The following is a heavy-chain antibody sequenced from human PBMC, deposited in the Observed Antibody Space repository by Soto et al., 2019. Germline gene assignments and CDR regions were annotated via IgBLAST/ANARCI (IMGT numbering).Heavy chain of an antibody. Sequence: ASVKVSCKASGYTFTSYDINWVRQATGQGLEWMGWMNPNSGNTGYAQKFQGRVTMTRNTSISTAYMELSSLRSEDTAVYYCASNDILTGYYSGYYFYGMDVWGQGTTVTV. CDR3: ASNDILTGYYSGYYFYGMDV. D-gene: IGHD3-9*01. J-gene: IGHJ6*02. V-gene: IGHV1-8*01. CDR1: GYTFTSYD. CDR2: MNPNSGNT.